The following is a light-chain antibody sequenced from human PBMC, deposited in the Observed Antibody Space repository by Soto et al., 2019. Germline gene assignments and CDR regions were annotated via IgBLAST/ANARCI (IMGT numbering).Light chain of an antibody. J-gene: IGKJ5*01. CDR1: QTVSSNY. Sequence: EIVLTQSPATLSLSPGERATLSCRASQTVSSNYLAWCQQRPGQAPRPLIYGASTRAAGIPDRFSGSGSGTDFTLTITRLEPEDSAVYFCQQYTGPPTTFGQGTRLEIK. CDR3: QQYTGPPTT. CDR2: GAS. V-gene: IGKV3-20*01.